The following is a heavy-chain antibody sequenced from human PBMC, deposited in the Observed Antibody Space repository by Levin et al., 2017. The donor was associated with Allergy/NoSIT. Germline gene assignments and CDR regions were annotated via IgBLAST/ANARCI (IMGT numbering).Heavy chain of an antibody. Sequence: GGSLRLSCAASGFTFSSYAMSWVRQAPGKGLEWVSAISGSGGSTYYADSVKGRFTISRDNSKNTLYLQMNSLRAEDTAVYYCAKDGIEVVVVPAAIYYYYMDVWGKGTTVTVSS. CDR1: GFTFSSYA. CDR3: AKDGIEVVVVPAAIYYYYMDV. D-gene: IGHD2-2*01. J-gene: IGHJ6*03. CDR2: ISGSGGST. V-gene: IGHV3-23*01.